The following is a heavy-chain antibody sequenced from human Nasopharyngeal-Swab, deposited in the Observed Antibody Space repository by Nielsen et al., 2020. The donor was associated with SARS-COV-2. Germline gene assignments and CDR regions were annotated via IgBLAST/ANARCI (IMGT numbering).Heavy chain of an antibody. CDR3: AREGYYDSSGYYYVDY. CDR1: GYSFSNKG. J-gene: IGHJ4*02. Sequence: ASVKVSCKASGYSFSNKGMAWVRQAPGQGLEWMGWISAYNGNTNYAQKLQGRVTMTTDTSTSTAYMELRSLRSDDTAVYYCAREGYYDSSGYYYVDYWGQGTLVTVSS. D-gene: IGHD3-22*01. CDR2: ISAYNGNT. V-gene: IGHV1-18*01.